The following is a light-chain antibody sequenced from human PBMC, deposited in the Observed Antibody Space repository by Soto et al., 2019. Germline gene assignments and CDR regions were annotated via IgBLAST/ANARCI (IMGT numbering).Light chain of an antibody. CDR2: EAS. V-gene: IGKV1-5*03. CDR1: QTISSW. CDR3: QHYNSYSEA. Sequence: DIHLTQSHATLSGSVGERVTITCRASQTISSWLAWYQQKPGKAPKLLIYEASTLKSGITSRCSGSGSGTEFTLTISSRKPDDFATYYCQHYNSYSEAFGQGTKVDIK. J-gene: IGKJ1*01.